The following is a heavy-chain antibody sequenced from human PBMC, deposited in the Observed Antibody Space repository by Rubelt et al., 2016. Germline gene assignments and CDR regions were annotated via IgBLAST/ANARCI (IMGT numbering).Heavy chain of an antibody. J-gene: IGHJ4*02. D-gene: IGHD3-22*01. V-gene: IGHV3-21*01. Sequence: AASGFTFTTAGMTWIRQAPGKGLEWVSTIVYSGDSQYYADSVKGRFTISRDNTRNSLFLQMNSLRADDTAVYHCARVINYDSSAYAFDFWGQGTLVTVSS. CDR2: IVYSGDSQ. CDR1: GFTFTTAG. CDR3: ARVINYDSSAYAFDF.